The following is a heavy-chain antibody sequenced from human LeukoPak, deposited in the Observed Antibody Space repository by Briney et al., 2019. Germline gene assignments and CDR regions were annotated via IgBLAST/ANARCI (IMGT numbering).Heavy chain of an antibody. CDR2: ISYSGSA. V-gene: IGHV4-59*01. Sequence: SETLSLTCTVSGASISRSYWSWIRQPPGRGLEWLGYISYSGSAKYNPSLKSRVSISVDTSRTQFSLRLSSVTAADTAVYYCAKDTSYYHSSGFSGKAFDFWGQGTLVILSS. CDR3: AKDTSYYHSSGFSGKAFDF. D-gene: IGHD3-22*01. CDR1: GASISRSY. J-gene: IGHJ4*02.